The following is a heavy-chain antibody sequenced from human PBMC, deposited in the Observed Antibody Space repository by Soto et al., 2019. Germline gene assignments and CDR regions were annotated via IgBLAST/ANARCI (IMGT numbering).Heavy chain of an antibody. J-gene: IGHJ4*02. CDR1: GFSLSTSGVG. V-gene: IGHV2-5*02. CDR2: IYWDDDK. D-gene: IGHD5-12*01. CDR3: TLSTIVGTSVRFDF. Sequence: QITLKESGPTLVKPTQTLTLTSTLSGFSLSTSGVGVGWIRQPPGKALEWLALIYWDDDKRYSPSLKSRVTITKDTSNNLVPHTMTNMDPVDTAAYYCTLSTIVGTSVRFDFWGQGTLVTVSS.